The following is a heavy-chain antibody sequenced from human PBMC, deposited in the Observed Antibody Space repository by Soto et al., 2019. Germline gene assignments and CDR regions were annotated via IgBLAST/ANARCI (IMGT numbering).Heavy chain of an antibody. Sequence: GGSLRLSCAASGLTFSSNAMSWVRQAPGKGLEWVSGMSDRGGRTYYADSVKGRFTISRDNSKNTLYLQMTSLRAEDTAVYYCAKDESRVVVPDNWFDSWGQGTLVTVSS. V-gene: IGHV3-23*01. D-gene: IGHD3-22*01. J-gene: IGHJ5*01. CDR3: AKDESRVVVPDNWFDS. CDR2: MSDRGGRT. CDR1: GLTFSSNA.